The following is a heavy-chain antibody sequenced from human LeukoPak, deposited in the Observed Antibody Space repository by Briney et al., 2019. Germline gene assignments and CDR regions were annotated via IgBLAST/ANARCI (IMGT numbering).Heavy chain of an antibody. D-gene: IGHD3-9*01. Sequence: ASVKVSCKAFGYTFTSYGITWVRQAPGQGLEWMGWINTYNGDTNYAQKLQGRVTMTTDTSTGTAYMELRSLRSDDTAVYYCARSSDDILTGYTYYFDYWGQGTLVTVSS. CDR3: ARSSDDILTGYTYYFDY. J-gene: IGHJ4*02. CDR1: GYTFTSYG. CDR2: INTYNGDT. V-gene: IGHV1-18*01.